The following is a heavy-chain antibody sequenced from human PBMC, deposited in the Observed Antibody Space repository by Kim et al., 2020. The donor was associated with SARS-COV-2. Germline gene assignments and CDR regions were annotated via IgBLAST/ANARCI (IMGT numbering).Heavy chain of an antibody. CDR3: ATGGRFGELFLGY. V-gene: IGHV1-24*01. Sequence: DAQKFQGRVTMTEDTSTDTAYMELSSLRSEDTAVYYCATGGRFGELFLGYWGQGTLVTVSS. D-gene: IGHD3-10*01. J-gene: IGHJ4*02.